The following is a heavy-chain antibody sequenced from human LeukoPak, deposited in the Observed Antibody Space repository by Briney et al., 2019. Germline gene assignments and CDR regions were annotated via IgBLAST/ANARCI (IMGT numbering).Heavy chain of an antibody. CDR2: IYYSGST. CDR1: GGSITNYY. V-gene: IGHV4-59*01. Sequence: PSETLSLTCTVSGGSITNYYWSWIRQPPGKGLEWIGYIYYSGSTNYNPSLRSRVTISVDTSKSQFSLKLSSVTAADTAVYYCAREGYYDSSGPDYWGQGTLVTVSS. D-gene: IGHD3-22*01. CDR3: AREGYYDSSGPDY. J-gene: IGHJ4*02.